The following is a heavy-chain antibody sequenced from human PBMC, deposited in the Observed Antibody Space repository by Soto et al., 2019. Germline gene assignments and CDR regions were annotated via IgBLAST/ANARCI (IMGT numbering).Heavy chain of an antibody. V-gene: IGHV4-31*03. CDR2: IYYTGST. CDR1: GGSISSGGYY. Sequence: QVQLQESGPGLVKPSQTLSLTCTVSGGSISSGGYYWSWIRQHPGKGLQWIGYIYYTGSTYYNPSLKSRVTISVDTSKNQFSLKLSSVTAADTAVYYCATLYMVRGVRTFDYWGQGTLVTVSS. D-gene: IGHD3-10*01. J-gene: IGHJ4*02. CDR3: ATLYMVRGVRTFDY.